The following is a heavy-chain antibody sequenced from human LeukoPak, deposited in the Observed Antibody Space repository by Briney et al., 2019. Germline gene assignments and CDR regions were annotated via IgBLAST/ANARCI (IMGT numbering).Heavy chain of an antibody. D-gene: IGHD1-26*01. J-gene: IGHJ4*02. V-gene: IGHV3-33*01. CDR3: ARLRYSGSYYFDY. Sequence: PGGSLRLSCAASGFTFSNYGMHWVRQAPGKGLEWVAVIWYDGSNKFYADSVKGRFTISRDNSKNTLYLQMNSLRAEDTAVYYCARLRYSGSYYFDYWGQGTRVTVSS. CDR2: IWYDGSNK. CDR1: GFTFSNYG.